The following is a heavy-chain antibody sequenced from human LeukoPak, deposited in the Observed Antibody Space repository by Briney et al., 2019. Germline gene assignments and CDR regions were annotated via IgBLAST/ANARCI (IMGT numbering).Heavy chain of an antibody. CDR1: GGTFSSYA. J-gene: IGHJ5*02. V-gene: IGHV1-69*05. D-gene: IGHD3-22*01. CDR3: ARIHYDSSGYSNWFDP. CDR2: IIPIFGTA. Sequence: GASVKVSCKASGGTFSSYAISWVRQAPGQGLEWMGGIIPIFGTANYAQKFQGRVTITTDESTSTAYMEPSSLRSEDTAVYYCARIHYDSSGYSNWFDPWGQGTLVTVSS.